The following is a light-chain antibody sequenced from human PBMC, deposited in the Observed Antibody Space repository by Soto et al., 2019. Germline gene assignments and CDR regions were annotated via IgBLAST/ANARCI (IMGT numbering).Light chain of an antibody. CDR1: QSISSNS. J-gene: IGKJ1*01. CDR3: QQYGRSPT. CDR2: GAS. V-gene: IGKV3-20*01. Sequence: EIVLTQSPGTLSLSSGERATLSCRASQSISSNSLAWYRQRPGQAPRLLIYGASRRATGIPDRFSGSGSGTDFTLTISRLEPEDFAVYYCQQYGRSPTFGQGTKVGIK.